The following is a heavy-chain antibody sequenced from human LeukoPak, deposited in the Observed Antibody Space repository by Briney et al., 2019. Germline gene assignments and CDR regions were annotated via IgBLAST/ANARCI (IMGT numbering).Heavy chain of an antibody. J-gene: IGHJ5*02. Sequence: PGGSLRLSCGASGFTFSSYAMSWVRQAPGKGLEWVSAISGSGGSTYYADSVKGRFTISRDNSKNTLYLQMNSLRAEDTAVYYCAKDGIGYCTNGVCRYNWFDPWGQGTLVTVSS. D-gene: IGHD2-8*01. CDR3: AKDGIGYCTNGVCRYNWFDP. CDR1: GFTFSSYA. CDR2: ISGSGGST. V-gene: IGHV3-23*01.